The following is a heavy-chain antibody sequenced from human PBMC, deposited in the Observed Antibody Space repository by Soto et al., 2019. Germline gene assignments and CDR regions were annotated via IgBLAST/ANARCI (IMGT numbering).Heavy chain of an antibody. CDR1: GYTFTSYY. CDR3: ASDSYCSSTSCLYYYYGMAV. CDR2: INPSGGST. Sequence: ASVKVSCKASGYTFTSYYMHWVRQAPGQGLEWMGIINPSGGSTSYAQKFQGRVTMTRDTSTSTVYMELSSLRSEDTAVYYCASDSYCSSTSCLYYYYGMAVWGQGTTVTVSS. V-gene: IGHV1-46*01. J-gene: IGHJ6*02. D-gene: IGHD2-2*01.